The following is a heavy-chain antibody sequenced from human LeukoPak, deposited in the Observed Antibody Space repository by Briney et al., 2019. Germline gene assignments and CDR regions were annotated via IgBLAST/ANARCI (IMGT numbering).Heavy chain of an antibody. V-gene: IGHV3-23*01. Sequence: PGGSLRLSCAASGFTFSSYAMSWVRQAPGKGLEWVSAISGSGGSTYYADSVKGRFTISRDNSKNTLYLQMNSLRAEDTAVYYCAKAFQVTRYLRTPYYYGMDVWGQGTTVTVSS. CDR1: GFTFSSYA. J-gene: IGHJ6*02. CDR2: ISGSGGST. D-gene: IGHD4-17*01. CDR3: AKAFQVTRYLRTPYYYGMDV.